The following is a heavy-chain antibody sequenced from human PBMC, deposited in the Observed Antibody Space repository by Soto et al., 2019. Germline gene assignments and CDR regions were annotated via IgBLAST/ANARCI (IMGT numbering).Heavy chain of an antibody. CDR2: IYYSGST. Sequence: PSETLPLTCTVSGGSISSYYWSWIRQPPGKGLEWIGYIYYSGSTNYNPSLKSRVTISVDTSKNQFSLKLSSVTAADTAVYYCARGSYGSGRGWFDPWGQGTLVTVSS. CDR3: ARGSYGSGRGWFDP. CDR1: GGSISSYY. D-gene: IGHD3-10*01. V-gene: IGHV4-59*01. J-gene: IGHJ5*02.